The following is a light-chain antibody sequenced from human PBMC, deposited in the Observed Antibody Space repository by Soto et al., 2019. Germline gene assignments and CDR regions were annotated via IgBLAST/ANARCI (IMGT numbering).Light chain of an antibody. V-gene: IGKV1-6*01. Sequence: IQMTQSPSSLSASVGVSVTITWRASQSIRNDLSWYQQKPGKAPKLLIYAASSLQSGVPSRFSGSGSGTDFSLIISSLQPEDLATYYCKQSKSYPLTFGGGTKVDIK. CDR3: KQSKSYPLT. J-gene: IGKJ4*01. CDR2: AAS. CDR1: QSIRND.